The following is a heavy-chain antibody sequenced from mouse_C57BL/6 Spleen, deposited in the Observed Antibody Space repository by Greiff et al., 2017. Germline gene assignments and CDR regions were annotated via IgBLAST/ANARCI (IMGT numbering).Heavy chain of an antibody. CDR2: IHPNSGST. Sequence: QVQLQQPGAELVKPGASVKLSCKASGYTFTSYWMHWVKQRPGQGLEWIGMIHPNSGSTNYNEKFKSKATMTVDNSSSTAYMQLSSLTSEDSAVYYCATTTVVSRLYFDVWGTGTTVTVSS. J-gene: IGHJ1*03. CDR3: ATTTVVSRLYFDV. V-gene: IGHV1-64*01. CDR1: GYTFTSYW. D-gene: IGHD1-1*01.